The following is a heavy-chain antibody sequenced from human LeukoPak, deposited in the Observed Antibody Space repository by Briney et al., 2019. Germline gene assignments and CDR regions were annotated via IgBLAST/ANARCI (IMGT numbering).Heavy chain of an antibody. CDR3: ARLYDSSGYYYPFDY. V-gene: IGHV4-59*08. CDR2: IYYSGST. Sequence: SETLSLTCTVSGGSISSYYWSWVRQPPGKGLEWIGYIYYSGSTNYNPSLKSRVTISVDTSKNQFSLKLSSVTAADTAVYYCARLYDSSGYYYPFDYWGQGTLVTVSS. D-gene: IGHD3-22*01. J-gene: IGHJ4*02. CDR1: GGSISSYY.